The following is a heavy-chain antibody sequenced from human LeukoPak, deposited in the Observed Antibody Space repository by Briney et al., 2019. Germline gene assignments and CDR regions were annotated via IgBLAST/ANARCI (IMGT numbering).Heavy chain of an antibody. CDR3: ARDRDHTADFDY. CDR1: GFTFSSYA. J-gene: IGHJ4*02. D-gene: IGHD5-18*01. Sequence: PGGSLRLSCAASGFTFSSYAMHWVRQAPGKGLEWVAVISYDGSNKYYADSVKGRFTISRDNSKNTLYLQMNSLRAEDTAVYYCARDRDHTADFDYWGQGTLVTVSS. CDR2: ISYDGSNK. V-gene: IGHV3-30-3*01.